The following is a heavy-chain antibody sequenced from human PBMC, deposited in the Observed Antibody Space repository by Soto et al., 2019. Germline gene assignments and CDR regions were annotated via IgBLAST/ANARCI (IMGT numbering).Heavy chain of an antibody. Sequence: SETLSLTCTVSGVSISSYYWSWIRQPPGKGLEWIGYIYYSGSTYYNPSLKSRVTISVDTSKNQFSLKLSSVTAADTAVHYCARSGGLQHIDYWGQGTLVTVSS. J-gene: IGHJ4*02. V-gene: IGHV4-59*08. D-gene: IGHD4-4*01. CDR2: IYYSGST. CDR1: GVSISSYY. CDR3: ARSGGLQHIDY.